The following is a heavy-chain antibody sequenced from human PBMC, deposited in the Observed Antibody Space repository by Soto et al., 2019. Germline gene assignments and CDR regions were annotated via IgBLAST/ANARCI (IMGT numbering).Heavy chain of an antibody. CDR1: GFTFSSYG. D-gene: IGHD2-15*01. J-gene: IGHJ6*02. V-gene: IGHV3-33*01. CDR2: IWYDGSNK. CDR3: ARDRILFLAGTYYYYGMDV. Sequence: GGSLRLSCAASGFTFSSYGMHWVRQAPGKGLEWVAVIWYDGSNKYYADSVKGRFTISRDNSKNTLYLQMNSLRAEDTAVYYCARDRILFLAGTYYYYGMDVWGQGTTVTVSS.